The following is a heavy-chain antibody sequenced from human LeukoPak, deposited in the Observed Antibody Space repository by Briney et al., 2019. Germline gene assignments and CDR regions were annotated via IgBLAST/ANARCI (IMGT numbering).Heavy chain of an antibody. Sequence: PSETLSLTCTVSGGSISASISSYYWSWIRQPAGKGLEWIGRIYTSGSTNYNPPLKSRVTISVDTSKNQFSLKLSSVTAADTAVYYCARDPNGSGSYYNWGQGTLVTVSS. CDR3: ARDPNGSGSYYN. CDR1: GGSISASISSYY. D-gene: IGHD3-10*01. V-gene: IGHV4-61*02. J-gene: IGHJ4*02. CDR2: IYTSGST.